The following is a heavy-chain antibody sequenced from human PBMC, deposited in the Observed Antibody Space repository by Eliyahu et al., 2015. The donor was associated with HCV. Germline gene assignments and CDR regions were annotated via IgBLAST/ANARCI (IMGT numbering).Heavy chain of an antibody. Sequence: QVQLQQXGAGLLKPSETLSXTCAVYGGSFSGYYWXXTXQPPGKGLEWIGEINHSGSTNYNPSLKSRVTISVDTSKNQFSLKLSSVTAADTAVYYCARLPSGKGGGWYNYYYYYGMDVWGQGTTVTVSS. CDR2: INHSGST. J-gene: IGHJ6*02. D-gene: IGHD6-19*01. V-gene: IGHV4-34*01. CDR1: GGSFSGYY. CDR3: ARLPSGKGGGWYNYYYYYGMDV.